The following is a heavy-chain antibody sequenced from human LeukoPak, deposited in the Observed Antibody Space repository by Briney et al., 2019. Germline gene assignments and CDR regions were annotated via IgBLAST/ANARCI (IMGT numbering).Heavy chain of an antibody. CDR2: ISSSSSYI. V-gene: IGHV3-21*01. D-gene: IGHD3-3*01. Sequence: PGGSLRLSCAASGFTFSSNSMNWVRQAPGKGLEWVSSISSSSSYIYYADSVKGRFTISRDNAKNSLYLQMNSLRAEDTAVYYCARDPDFWSGYSYYFDYWGQGTLVTVSS. J-gene: IGHJ4*02. CDR3: ARDPDFWSGYSYYFDY. CDR1: GFTFSSNS.